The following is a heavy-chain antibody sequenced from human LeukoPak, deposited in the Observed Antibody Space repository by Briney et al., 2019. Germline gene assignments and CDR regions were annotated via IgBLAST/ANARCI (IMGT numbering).Heavy chain of an antibody. Sequence: SETLSLTCTVSGGSISSSSYYWGWIRQPPGKGLEWIGSIYYSGSTYYNPSLKSRVTISVDTSKNQFSLKLSSVTAADTAVYXXXXXXXSSWYLNWFDPWGQGTLVTVSS. CDR3: XXXXXSSWYLNWFDP. D-gene: IGHD6-13*01. V-gene: IGHV4-39*07. CDR1: GGSISSSSYY. CDR2: IYYSGST. J-gene: IGHJ5*02.